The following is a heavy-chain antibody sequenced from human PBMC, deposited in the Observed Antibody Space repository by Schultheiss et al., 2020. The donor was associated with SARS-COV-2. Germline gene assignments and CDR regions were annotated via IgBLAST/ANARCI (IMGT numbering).Heavy chain of an antibody. Sequence: GESLKISCAASGFTFSSYAMSWVRQAPGKGLEWVSAISGSGGSTYYADSVKGRFTISRDNSKNTLYLQMNSLRAEDTAVYYCARVRDYDSSGYYFTRADAFDIWGQGTMVTVSS. J-gene: IGHJ3*02. CDR3: ARVRDYDSSGYYFTRADAFDI. CDR2: ISGSGGST. CDR1: GFTFSSYA. V-gene: IGHV3-23*01. D-gene: IGHD3-22*01.